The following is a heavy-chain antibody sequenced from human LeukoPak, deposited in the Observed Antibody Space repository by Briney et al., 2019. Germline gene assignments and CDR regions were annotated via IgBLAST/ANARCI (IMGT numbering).Heavy chain of an antibody. J-gene: IGHJ4*02. V-gene: IGHV4-30-2*01. CDR1: GGSISSGGYS. CDR2: IYHSGST. Sequence: SQTLSLTRAVSGGSISSGGYSWSWIRQPPGKGLEWIGYIYHSGSTYYNPSLKSRVTISVDRSKNQFSLKLSSVTAADTAVYYCATAHSSSWYYFDYWGQGTLVTVSS. CDR3: ATAHSSSWYYFDY. D-gene: IGHD6-13*01.